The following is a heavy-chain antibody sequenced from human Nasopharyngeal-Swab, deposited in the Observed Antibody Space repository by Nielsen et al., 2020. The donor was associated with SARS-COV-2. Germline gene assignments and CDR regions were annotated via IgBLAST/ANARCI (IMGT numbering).Heavy chain of an antibody. CDR1: GFTFGDYA. CDR2: IRSKAYGGTT. D-gene: IGHD2-15*01. Sequence: GGSLRLSCTASGFTFGDYAMSWFRQAPGKGLEWVGFIRSKAYGGTTEYAASVKGRFTISRDDSKSIAYLQMNSLKTEDTAVYYCTLYCSGGSCSVSKYYFDYWGQGTLVTVSS. J-gene: IGHJ4*02. CDR3: TLYCSGGSCSVSKYYFDY. V-gene: IGHV3-49*03.